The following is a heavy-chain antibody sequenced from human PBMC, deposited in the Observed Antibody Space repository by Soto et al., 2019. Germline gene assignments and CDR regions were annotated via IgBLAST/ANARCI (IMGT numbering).Heavy chain of an antibody. CDR3: ARMRYSSSSDHYGMDV. Sequence: ASVNVSCKPSGYTFTGYYIHWVRQAPGQGLEWMGWINPNSGGTNYAQKFQGWVTMTRDTSISTAYMELSRLRSDDTAVYYCARMRYSSSSDHYGMDVWGQGTTV. V-gene: IGHV1-2*04. D-gene: IGHD6-6*01. J-gene: IGHJ6*02. CDR2: INPNSGGT. CDR1: GYTFTGYY.